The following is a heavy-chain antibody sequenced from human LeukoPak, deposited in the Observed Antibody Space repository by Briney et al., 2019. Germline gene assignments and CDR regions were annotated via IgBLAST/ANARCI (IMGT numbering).Heavy chain of an antibody. CDR2: IYYSGST. D-gene: IGHD4-17*01. Sequence: SETLSLTCTVSGGSISSYYWSWIRQLPGKGLEWIGYIYYSGSTNYNPSLKSRVTISVDTSKNQFSLKLSSVTAADTAVYYCARRDPTVTGHGWYFDLWGRGTLVTVSS. CDR3: ARRDPTVTGHGWYFDL. J-gene: IGHJ2*01. V-gene: IGHV4-59*01. CDR1: GGSISSYY.